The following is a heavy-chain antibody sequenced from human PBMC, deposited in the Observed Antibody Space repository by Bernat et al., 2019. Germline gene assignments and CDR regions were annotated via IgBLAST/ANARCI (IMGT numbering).Heavy chain of an antibody. CDR2: IIPIFGTA. V-gene: IGHV1-69*01. Sequence: QVQLVQSGAEVKKPGSSVKVSCKASGGTFSSYAISWVRQAPGQGLEWMGGIIPIFGTANYAQKLQGRVTITADESTSTAYMELSSLRSEDTAVYYCARPSREQQLVHYPQYYFDYWGQGTLVTVSS. D-gene: IGHD6-13*01. CDR3: ARPSREQQLVHYPQYYFDY. CDR1: GGTFSSYA. J-gene: IGHJ4*02.